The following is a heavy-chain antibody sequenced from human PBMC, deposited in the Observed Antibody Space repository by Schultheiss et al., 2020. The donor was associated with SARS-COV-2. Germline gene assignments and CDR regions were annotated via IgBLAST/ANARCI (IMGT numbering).Heavy chain of an antibody. CDR1: GGTFSSYA. J-gene: IGHJ2*01. CDR2: IIPIFGTA. D-gene: IGHD3-3*01. V-gene: IGHV1-69*13. CDR3: ARDRYDFWSGYVSYWYFDL. Sequence: SVMVSCKASGGTFSSYAISWVRQAPGQGLEWMGGIIPIFGTANYAQKFQGRVTITADESTSTAYMELSSLRSEDTAVYYCARDRYDFWSGYVSYWYFDLWGRGTLVTGSS.